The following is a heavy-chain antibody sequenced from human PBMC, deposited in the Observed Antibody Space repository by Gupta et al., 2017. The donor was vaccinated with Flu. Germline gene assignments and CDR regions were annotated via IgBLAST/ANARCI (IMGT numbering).Heavy chain of an antibody. V-gene: IGHV4-61*02. CDR2: IYTSGIT. D-gene: IGHD4-17*01. J-gene: IGHJ4*02. CDR1: AASLSSGSHY. CDR3: AREGDADSGITYYFDS. Sequence: QVQLQESGSGLVKPSQTLSLTSSVSAASLSSGSHYWSWIRQPAGRGLEWIGRIYTSGITNYNLTFKSRVTISVDTYTNQGSLRLTSVTAVDTAVYYCAREGDADSGITYYFDSWGQGTLVTVSS.